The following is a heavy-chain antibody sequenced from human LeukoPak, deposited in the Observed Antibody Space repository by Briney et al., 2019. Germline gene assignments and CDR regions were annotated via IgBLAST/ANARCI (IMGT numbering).Heavy chain of an antibody. V-gene: IGHV3-21*06. J-gene: IGHJ4*02. CDR3: ARGVGATHFDC. CDR1: GFAFSSYS. Sequence: GSLRLSCAASGFAFSSYSMNWVRQAPGRGPEWVSLISTTSTSIYYADSVKGRITVSRDNAKNSLYLQMNSLRAEDTAVYYCARGVGATHFDCWGQGTLVTVST. CDR2: ISTTSTSI. D-gene: IGHD1-26*01.